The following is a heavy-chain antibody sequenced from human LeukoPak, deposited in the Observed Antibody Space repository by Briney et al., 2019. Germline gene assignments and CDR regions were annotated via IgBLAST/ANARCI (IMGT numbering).Heavy chain of an antibody. D-gene: IGHD6-19*01. CDR2: VSAYKGYT. CDR1: GYVFTSFG. J-gene: IGHJ4*02. V-gene: IGHV1-18*01. Sequence: ASVSVSCKTSGYVFTSFGITWLRQAPGQGLEWMGWVSAYKGYTSHAQKFQDRVIMTTDTSTTTAYMELRNLKSDDTAVYYCAREAVSFVEVANDGYFDFWGQGSLVIVSS. CDR3: AREAVSFVEVANDGYFDF.